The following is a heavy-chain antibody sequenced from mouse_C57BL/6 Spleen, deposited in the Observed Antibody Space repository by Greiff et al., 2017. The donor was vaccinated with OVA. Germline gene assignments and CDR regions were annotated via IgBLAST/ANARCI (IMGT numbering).Heavy chain of an antibody. V-gene: IGHV1-26*01. Sequence: EVQLQQSGPELVKPGASVKISCKASGYTFTDYYMNWVKQSHGKSLEWIGDINPNNGGTSYNQKFKGKATLTVDKSSSTAYMELRSLTSEDSAVYYCARRPPYYSNYEDAMDYWGQGTSVTVSS. D-gene: IGHD2-5*01. CDR3: ARRPPYYSNYEDAMDY. CDR2: INPNNGGT. J-gene: IGHJ4*01. CDR1: GYTFTDYY.